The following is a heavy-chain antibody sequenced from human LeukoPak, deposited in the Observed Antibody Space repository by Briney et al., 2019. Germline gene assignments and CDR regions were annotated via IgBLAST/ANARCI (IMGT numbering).Heavy chain of an antibody. J-gene: IGHJ4*02. CDR2: ISYDGSNK. Sequence: GGSLRLSCAASGFTFSSYAMHLVRQAPGKGLEWGAVISYDGSNKYYADSVKGRFTISRDNSKNTLYLQMNSLRAEDTAVYYCARGSILLWFGELLSDYFDYWGQGTLVTVSS. CDR1: GFTFSSYA. D-gene: IGHD3-10*01. CDR3: ARGSILLWFGELLSDYFDY. V-gene: IGHV3-30*04.